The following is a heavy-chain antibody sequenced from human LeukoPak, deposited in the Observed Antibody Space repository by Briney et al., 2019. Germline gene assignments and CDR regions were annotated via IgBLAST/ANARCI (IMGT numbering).Heavy chain of an antibody. J-gene: IGHJ5*02. V-gene: IGHV4-39*07. CDR1: GGSISSSSYY. D-gene: IGHD3-3*01. CDR3: ARGDYDFWSGYYTGSGGSWFDP. Sequence: SETLSLTCTVSGGSISSSSYYWGWIRQPPGKGLEWIGSIYYSGSTNYNPSLKSRVTISVDTSKNQFSLRLSSVTAVDTAVYYCARGDYDFWSGYYTGSGGSWFDPWGQGTLVTVSS. CDR2: IYYSGST.